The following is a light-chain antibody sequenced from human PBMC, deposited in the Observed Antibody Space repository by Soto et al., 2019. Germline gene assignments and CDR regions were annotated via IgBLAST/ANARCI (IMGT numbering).Light chain of an antibody. V-gene: IGLV2-14*01. Sequence: QSVLTQPASGSGSPGQSITISCTGTSSDVGGYNYVSWYQQHPGKAPKLMIYEVSNRPAGVSNRFSGSKSGNTASLTISGLQAEHEADYYCSSYTSSSTPYVFGTGTKVTVL. CDR3: SSYTSSSTPYV. CDR1: SSDVGGYNY. J-gene: IGLJ1*01. CDR2: EVS.